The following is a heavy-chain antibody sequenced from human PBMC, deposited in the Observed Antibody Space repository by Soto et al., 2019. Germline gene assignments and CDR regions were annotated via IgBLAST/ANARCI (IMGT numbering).Heavy chain of an antibody. Sequence: GGSLRLSCAASGFTFSSYAMHWVRQAPGKGLEWVAVISYDGSNKYYADSVKGRFTISRDNSKNTLYLQMNSLRAEDTAVYYCARESIAVADVEIPFRTFQHWGQGTLVTVS. CDR3: ARESIAVADVEIPFRTFQH. V-gene: IGHV3-30-3*01. CDR1: GFTFSSYA. D-gene: IGHD6-19*01. CDR2: ISYDGSNK. J-gene: IGHJ1*01.